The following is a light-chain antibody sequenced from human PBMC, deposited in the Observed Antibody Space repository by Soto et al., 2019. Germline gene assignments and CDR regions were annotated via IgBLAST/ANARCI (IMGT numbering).Light chain of an antibody. V-gene: IGLV2-14*01. CDR2: DVS. CDR3: GSYTSSSTPVV. Sequence: QSALTQPASVSGSPGQSITISCTGTSRDVGGYNYVSWYQQHPGKAPKLMIYDVSNRPSGVSNRFSGSKSGNTASLTISGRQAEDEADYYCGSYTSSSTPVVFGGGTKLTVL. CDR1: SRDVGGYNY. J-gene: IGLJ2*01.